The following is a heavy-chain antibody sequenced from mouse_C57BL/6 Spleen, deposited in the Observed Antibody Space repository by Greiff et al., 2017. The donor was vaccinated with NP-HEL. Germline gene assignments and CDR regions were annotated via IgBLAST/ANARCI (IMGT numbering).Heavy chain of an antibody. V-gene: IGHV5-4*01. CDR2: ISDGGSYT. J-gene: IGHJ3*01. Sequence: EVQRVESGGGLVKPGGSLKLSCAASGFTFSSYAMSWVRQTPEKRLEWVATISDGGSYTYYPDNVKGRVTISRDNAKNNLYLQMSHLKSEDTAVYYCAREEWTWFAYWGQGTLVTVSA. CDR1: GFTFSSYA. D-gene: IGHD1-3*01. CDR3: AREEWTWFAY.